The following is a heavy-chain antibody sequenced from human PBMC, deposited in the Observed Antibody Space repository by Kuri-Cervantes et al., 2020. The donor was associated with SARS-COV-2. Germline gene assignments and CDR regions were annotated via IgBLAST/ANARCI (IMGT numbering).Heavy chain of an antibody. V-gene: IGHV3-30-3*01. CDR3: AREKLAGYYYYMDV. J-gene: IGHJ6*03. CDR1: GFTFSSYA. Sequence: GGSLRLSCAASGFTFSSYAMRWVRQAPGKGLEWVAVISYDGSNKYYADSVKGRLTISRDNSKNTLYLQMNSLRAEDTAVYYCAREKLAGYYYYMDVWGKGTTVTVSS. D-gene: IGHD1-1*01. CDR2: ISYDGSNK.